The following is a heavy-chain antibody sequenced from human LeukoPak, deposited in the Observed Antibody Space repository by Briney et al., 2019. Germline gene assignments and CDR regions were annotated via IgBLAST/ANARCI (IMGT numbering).Heavy chain of an antibody. CDR2: LKQDESDR. Sequence: GGSLRLSCAASGFTFSSYAMSWVRQAPGKGLEWVANLKQDESDRYYVDSVKGRFTISRDNAKNSLYLQMNSLRAEDTAIYYCARETGDSYWNFDLWGRGTVVTVSS. CDR3: ARETGDSYWNFDL. D-gene: IGHD7-27*01. CDR1: GFTFSSYA. V-gene: IGHV3-7*01. J-gene: IGHJ2*01.